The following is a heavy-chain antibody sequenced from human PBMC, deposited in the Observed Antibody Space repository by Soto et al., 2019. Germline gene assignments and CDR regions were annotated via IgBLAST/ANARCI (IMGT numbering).Heavy chain of an antibody. V-gene: IGHV4-59*11. CDR1: GGSISGHY. CDR3: ARGGRLPAADFDY. J-gene: IGHJ4*02. D-gene: IGHD2-2*01. CDR2: IYSSGST. Sequence: SETLSLTCTVSGGSISGHYWSWIRQPPGKGLEWIGYIYSSGSTIYNASLRSRVSMAVDTSNNQFTLKLRPVTAADTAVYYCARGGRLPAADFDYWGQGTLVTVSS.